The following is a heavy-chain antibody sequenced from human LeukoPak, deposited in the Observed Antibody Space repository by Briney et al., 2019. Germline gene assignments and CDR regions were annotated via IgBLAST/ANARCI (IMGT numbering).Heavy chain of an antibody. CDR1: GFTFSSYA. CDR2: ISGSGGST. J-gene: IGHJ4*02. Sequence: GGSLRLSCAASGFTFSSYAMSWVRQAPGKGLDWVSAISGSGGSTYYADSVKGRFTISRDNSKNTLYLQMNSLRAEDTAVYYCAKDAVAGTAPDFPSDYWGQGTLVTVSS. CDR3: AKDAVAGTAPDFPSDY. D-gene: IGHD6-19*01. V-gene: IGHV3-23*01.